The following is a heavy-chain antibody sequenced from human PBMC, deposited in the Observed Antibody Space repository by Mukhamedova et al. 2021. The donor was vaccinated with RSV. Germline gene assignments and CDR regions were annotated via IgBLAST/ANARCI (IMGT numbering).Heavy chain of an antibody. J-gene: IGHJ4*02. Sequence: AEYMGGQFTISRDNSKNTLYLQMNSLRAEDTAVYYCARDFIAIDYWGQGTLVTVSS. V-gene: IGHV3-30*07. CDR3: ARDFIAIDY. D-gene: IGHD6-13*01.